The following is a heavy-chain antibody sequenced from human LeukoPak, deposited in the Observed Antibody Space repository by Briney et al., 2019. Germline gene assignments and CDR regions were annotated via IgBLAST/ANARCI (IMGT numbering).Heavy chain of an antibody. CDR1: GFAFSSYA. D-gene: IGHD3-22*01. CDR3: XXXXXGXGYLPEYYFDY. J-gene: IGHJ4*02. V-gene: IGHV3-23*01. Sequence: GGSLRLSCAASGFAFSSYAMSWVRQAPGKGLEWVSAISGSGGSTYYADSVKGGFTISRENSKNTLYVQMNRMRAEDTAVYYXXXXXXGXGYLPEYYFDYWGQGTLVTVSS. CDR2: ISGSGGST.